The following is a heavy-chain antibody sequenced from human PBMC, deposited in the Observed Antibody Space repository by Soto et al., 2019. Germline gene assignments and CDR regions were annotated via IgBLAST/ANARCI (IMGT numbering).Heavy chain of an antibody. Sequence: QVQLQESGPGLVKPSQTLSLTCTVSGGSISSGGYYWSWIRQHLGKGLEWIGYIYYSGSTYYNPSLKSRVTISVDTSKNQFSLKRSSVTAADTAVYYCARDRRYCSGGSCYNNWFDPWGQGTLVTVSS. CDR1: GGSISSGGYY. V-gene: IGHV4-31*03. CDR2: IYYSGST. D-gene: IGHD2-15*01. CDR3: ARDRRYCSGGSCYNNWFDP. J-gene: IGHJ5*02.